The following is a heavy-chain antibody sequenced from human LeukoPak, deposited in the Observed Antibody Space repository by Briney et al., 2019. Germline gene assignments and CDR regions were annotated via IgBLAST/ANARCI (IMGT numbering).Heavy chain of an antibody. CDR1: GFTFSNAW. J-gene: IGHJ4*02. D-gene: IGHD6-13*01. Sequence: GGSLRLSCAASGFTFSNAWMSWVRQAPGKGLEWVGRIKSKTDGGTTDYAAPVQGRFTISRDDSKNTLYLQMNRLKSENTAVYFCTTGGIAEFDYWGQGTLVTVSS. CDR3: TTGGIAEFDY. CDR2: IKSKTDGGTT. V-gene: IGHV3-15*01.